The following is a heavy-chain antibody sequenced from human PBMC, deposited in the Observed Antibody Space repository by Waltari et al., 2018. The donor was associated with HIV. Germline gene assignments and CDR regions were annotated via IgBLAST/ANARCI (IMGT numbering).Heavy chain of an antibody. Sequence: QVQLVPSGAEVKKPGASVHVSCQASGSPFTGYYLHWVRQAPGQGLEWMGWINPNSGGTNYAQKFQGRVTMTRDTSISTAYMELSRLRSDDTAVYYCASYITMVRGVKLDYWGQGTLVTVSS. CDR2: INPNSGGT. V-gene: IGHV1-2*02. D-gene: IGHD3-10*01. CDR3: ASYITMVRGVKLDY. J-gene: IGHJ4*02. CDR1: GSPFTGYY.